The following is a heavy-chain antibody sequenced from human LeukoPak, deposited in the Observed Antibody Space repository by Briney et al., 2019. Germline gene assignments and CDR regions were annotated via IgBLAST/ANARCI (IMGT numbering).Heavy chain of an antibody. D-gene: IGHD5-24*01. CDR1: GGSISSSDYY. J-gene: IGHJ4*02. V-gene: IGHV4-30-4*08. Sequence: PSQTLSLTCTVSGGSISSSDYYWGWIRQPPGKGLEWISYIYYSGTTYYNPSLKSRVTISVDTSKNHFSLKLNSVTAADTAVYFCVRGDGYSFDSWGQGALVTVSS. CDR3: VRGDGYSFDS. CDR2: IYYSGTT.